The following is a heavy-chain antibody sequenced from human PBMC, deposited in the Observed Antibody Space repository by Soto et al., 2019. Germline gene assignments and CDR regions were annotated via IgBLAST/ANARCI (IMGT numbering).Heavy chain of an antibody. D-gene: IGHD3-3*01. CDR2: IYWDDDK. V-gene: IGHV2-5*02. CDR1: GFSLTTSGVG. Sequence: QITLNESGPTVVKPTETLTLTCTFSGFSLTTSGVGVGWVRQSPGKAPEWLAFIYWDDDKRYSTSLKSRLTITKDTSKNQVVLTMANVDPADTATYYCAHRVLRAVFGLVTTTAIYFDFWGQGTPDVVSS. J-gene: IGHJ4*02. CDR3: AHRVLRAVFGLVTTTAIYFDF.